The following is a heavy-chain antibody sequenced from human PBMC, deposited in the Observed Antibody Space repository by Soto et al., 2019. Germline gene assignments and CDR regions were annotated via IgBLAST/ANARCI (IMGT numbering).Heavy chain of an antibody. Sequence: SETLSLTGTVSVGSSSSYYWSWIRQPPGKGLEWIGYIYYSGSTNYNPSLKSRVTISVDTSKNQFSLKLSSVTAADTAVYYCARAIYGYYYGMDVWGQGTTVTVSS. CDR3: ARAIYGYYYGMDV. CDR2: IYYSGST. D-gene: IGHD3-3*01. V-gene: IGHV4-59*01. CDR1: VGSSSSYY. J-gene: IGHJ6*02.